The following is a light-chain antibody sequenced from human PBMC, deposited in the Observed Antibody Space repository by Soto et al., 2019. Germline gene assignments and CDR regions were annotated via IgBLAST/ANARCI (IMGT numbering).Light chain of an antibody. CDR1: QSISSY. J-gene: IGKJ2*01. CDR2: AAS. Sequence: DIQMTQSPSSLSASVGDRVTITCRASQSISSYLNWYQQKPGKTPKLLIYAASSLQSGVPSRFXXXXXXXXXXXAXSSLQPEDFATYYCQQSYSTPYTFGQGTKLEIK. CDR3: QQSYSTPYT. V-gene: IGKV1-39*01.